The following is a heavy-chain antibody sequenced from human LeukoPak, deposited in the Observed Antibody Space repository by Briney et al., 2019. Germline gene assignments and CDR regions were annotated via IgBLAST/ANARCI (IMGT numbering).Heavy chain of an antibody. Sequence: SGGSLRLSCAASGFTFSSYAMHWVRQAPGKGLEWVANIKQDGSEKYYVDSVKGRFTISRDNAKNSLYLQMNSLRAEDTAVYYCASPYYYDSSGLDAFDIWGQGTMVTVSS. CDR1: GFTFSSYA. D-gene: IGHD3-22*01. J-gene: IGHJ3*02. CDR3: ASPYYYDSSGLDAFDI. CDR2: IKQDGSEK. V-gene: IGHV3-7*01.